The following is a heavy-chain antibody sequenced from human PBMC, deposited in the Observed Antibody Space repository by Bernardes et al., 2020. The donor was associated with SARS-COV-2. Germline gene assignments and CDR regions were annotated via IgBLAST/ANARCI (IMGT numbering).Heavy chain of an antibody. V-gene: IGHV3-30*18. CDR3: AKDTYGSGSYHAFDI. Sequence: GGSLRLSCAASGFTFSIYGMHWVRQAPGKGLEWVAVISYDGSKKYYADSVKGRFTISREISKNTLYLQMNSLRAEDTAVYYCAKDTYGSGSYHAFDIWGQGTMVTVSS. J-gene: IGHJ3*02. CDR1: GFTFSIYG. D-gene: IGHD3-10*01. CDR2: ISYDGSKK.